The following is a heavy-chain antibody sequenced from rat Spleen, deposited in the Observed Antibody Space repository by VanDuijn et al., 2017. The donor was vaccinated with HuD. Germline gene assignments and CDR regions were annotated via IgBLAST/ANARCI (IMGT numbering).Heavy chain of an antibody. D-gene: IGHD5-1*01. CDR2: ISTSGGST. V-gene: IGHV5-46*01. J-gene: IGHJ2*01. CDR3: ATSNWDCFDY. CDR1: GFTFSSFP. Sequence: EVQLVESGGGLVQPGRSMKLSCAASGFTFSSFPMAWVRQAPTKGLEWVATISTSGGSTYYRDSVKGRFTISRDNAKSTLYLQMDSLRSEDTATYYCATSNWDCFDYWGQGVMVTVSS.